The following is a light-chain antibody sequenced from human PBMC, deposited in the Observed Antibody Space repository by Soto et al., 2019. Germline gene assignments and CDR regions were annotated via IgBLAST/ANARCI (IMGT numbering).Light chain of an antibody. CDR3: QQYNNWLIT. CDR2: GAS. CDR1: QSVSSN. V-gene: IGKV3-15*01. Sequence: ERVMTQSPATLSVSTGERATLSCRASQSVSSNLAWYQQKPGQAPRLLIYGASTRATGIPARFSGSGSGTEFTLTISSLQSEDFAVYYCQQYNNWLITFGQGTRLEI. J-gene: IGKJ5*01.